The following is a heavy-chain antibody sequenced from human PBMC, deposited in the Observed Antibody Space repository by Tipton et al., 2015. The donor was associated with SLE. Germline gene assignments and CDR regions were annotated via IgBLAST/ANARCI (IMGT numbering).Heavy chain of an antibody. D-gene: IGHD3-10*01. J-gene: IGHJ3*02. CDR2: IYQSGST. Sequence: TLSLTCTVSGDSITTDSDYWGWIRQTPGKGLEWIGSIYQSGSTYYNPSLKSRVTISTNTYTKHFSLELSSVTAADTAVYYCAREGAGSDAFDIWGRGTMVTVSS. CDR3: AREGAGSDAFDI. CDR1: GDSITTDSDY. V-gene: IGHV4-38-2*02.